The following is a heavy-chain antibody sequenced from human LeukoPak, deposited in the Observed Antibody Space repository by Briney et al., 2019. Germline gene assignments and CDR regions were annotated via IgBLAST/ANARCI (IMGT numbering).Heavy chain of an antibody. V-gene: IGHV3-30*07. D-gene: IGHD3-16*01. CDR3: ARVIGSYGDSAY. J-gene: IGHJ4*02. Sequence: GGSLRLSCAASGFTLSNYAMHWVRQAPGKGLEWVALIFYDGTNTYYSDSVKGRFTISRDNSKNTLYLQMNSLRAEDTAVYYCARVIGSYGDSAYWGQGTLVTVSS. CDR2: IFYDGTNT. CDR1: GFTLSNYA.